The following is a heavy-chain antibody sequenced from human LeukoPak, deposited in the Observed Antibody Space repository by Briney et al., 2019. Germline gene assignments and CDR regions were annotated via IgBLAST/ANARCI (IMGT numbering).Heavy chain of an antibody. CDR2: FDPEDGET. J-gene: IGHJ3*02. D-gene: IGHD1-1*01. CDR1: GYTLTELS. CDR3: ATVWNTDAFDI. Sequence: ASVKVSCKVSGYTLTELSMHWVRPAPGKGLGWMGGFDPEDGETIYAQKFQGRVTMTEDTSTDTAYMELSSLRSEDTAVYYCATVWNTDAFDIWGQGTMVTVSS. V-gene: IGHV1-24*01.